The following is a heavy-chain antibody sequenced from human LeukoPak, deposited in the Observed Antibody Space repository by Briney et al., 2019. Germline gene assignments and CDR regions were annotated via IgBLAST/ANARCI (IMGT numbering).Heavy chain of an antibody. D-gene: IGHD3-3*01. Sequence: ASVKVSCKASGYTFTSYGISWVRQAPGQGLEWMGWISAYNGNTNYAQKLQGRVTMTTDTSTSTAYMELRSLRSDDTALYYCTKDLRGVRAVNLDDAFDLWGQGTMVTVSS. V-gene: IGHV1-18*01. CDR3: TKDLRGVRAVNLDDAFDL. CDR1: GYTFTSYG. J-gene: IGHJ3*01. CDR2: ISAYNGNT.